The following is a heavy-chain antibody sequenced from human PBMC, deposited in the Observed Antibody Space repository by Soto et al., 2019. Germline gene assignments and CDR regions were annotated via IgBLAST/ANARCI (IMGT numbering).Heavy chain of an antibody. J-gene: IGHJ6*01. Sequence: SVKVSCKASGGTFSSYAISWVRQAPGQGLEWMGGIIPIFGTANYAQKFQGRVTITADESTSTAYMELSSLRSEDTAVYYCARSQLVAATQLAWYYYNYYGMDVWGQGTTVTVSS. V-gene: IGHV1-69*13. CDR2: IIPIFGTA. CDR3: ARSQLVAATQLAWYYYNYYGMDV. D-gene: IGHD6-13*01. CDR1: GGTFSSYA.